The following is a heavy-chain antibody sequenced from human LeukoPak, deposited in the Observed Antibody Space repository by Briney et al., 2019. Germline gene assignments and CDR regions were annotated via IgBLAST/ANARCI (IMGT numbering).Heavy chain of an antibody. CDR2: IKQDGSER. CDR3: ARGPFCTSTRCQSFFDY. Sequence: GGSLRLSCAASGFTFSDYWITWIRQAPGKGLEWVANIKQDGSERYYVDSATGRFSISRDNARNSVFLQMYSLRVEDTAVYYCARGPFCTSTRCQSFFDYWGQGALVTVSS. J-gene: IGHJ4*02. D-gene: IGHD2-2*01. CDR1: GFTFSDYW. V-gene: IGHV3-7*01.